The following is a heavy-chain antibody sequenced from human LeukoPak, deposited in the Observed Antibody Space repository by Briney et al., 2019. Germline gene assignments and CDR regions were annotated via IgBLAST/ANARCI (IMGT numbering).Heavy chain of an antibody. Sequence: SETLSLTCAVYGGSFSGYYWSWIRQPPGKGLEWIGEINHSGSTNYNPSLKSRVTISVDTSKNQFSLKLSSVTAADTAVYYCAREGSSSWHLTGFDPWGQGTLVTVSS. CDR2: INHSGST. D-gene: IGHD6-13*01. CDR1: GGSFSGYY. J-gene: IGHJ5*02. CDR3: AREGSSSWHLTGFDP. V-gene: IGHV4-34*01.